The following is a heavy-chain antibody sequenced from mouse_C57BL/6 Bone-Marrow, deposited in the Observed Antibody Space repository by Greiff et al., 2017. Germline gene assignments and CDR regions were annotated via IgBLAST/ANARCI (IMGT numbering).Heavy chain of an antibody. CDR3: ASASDYYGSSLFAY. CDR2: ISSGGSYT. D-gene: IGHD1-1*01. Sequence: EVQLVESGGDLVKPGGSLKLSCAASGFTFSSYGMSWVRQTPDKRLEWVATISSGGSYTYYPDSVKGRFTISRDNAKNTLYLQMSSLKSEDTAMYYCASASDYYGSSLFAYWGQGTLVSVSA. J-gene: IGHJ3*01. CDR1: GFTFSSYG. V-gene: IGHV5-6*01.